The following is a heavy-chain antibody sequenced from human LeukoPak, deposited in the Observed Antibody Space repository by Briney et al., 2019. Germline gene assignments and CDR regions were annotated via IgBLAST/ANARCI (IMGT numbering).Heavy chain of an antibody. CDR2: IIPIFGTA. V-gene: IGHV1-69*13. Sequence: ASVKVSCKASGGTFSSYAISWVRQAPGQGLEWMGGIIPIFGTANYAQKFQGRVTITADESTSTAYMELSSLRSEDTAVYYCARDFGSSWYGNWFDPWGQGTLVTVSS. CDR1: GGTFSSYA. CDR3: ARDFGSSWYGNWFDP. J-gene: IGHJ5*02. D-gene: IGHD6-13*01.